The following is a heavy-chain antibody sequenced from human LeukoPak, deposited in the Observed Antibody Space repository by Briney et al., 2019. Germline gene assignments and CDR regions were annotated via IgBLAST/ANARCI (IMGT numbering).Heavy chain of an antibody. J-gene: IGHJ4*02. V-gene: IGHV4-59*01. CDR3: ARGDSRGWYPFDY. CDR2: IYYSGST. CDR1: GGSISSYY. Sequence: SETLSLTCTVSGGSISSYYWSWIRQPPGKGLEWIGYIYYSGSTNYNPSLKSRVTISVDTSKNQFSLKLSSVTAADTAVYYCARGDSRGWYPFDYWGQGTLVTVSS. D-gene: IGHD6-19*01.